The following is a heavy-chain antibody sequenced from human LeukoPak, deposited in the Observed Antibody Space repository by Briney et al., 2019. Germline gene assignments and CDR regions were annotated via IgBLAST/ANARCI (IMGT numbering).Heavy chain of an antibody. J-gene: IGHJ4*02. CDR1: GFTFSSYG. CDR2: ISGSGGST. D-gene: IGHD3-22*01. Sequence: PGGSLRLSCAASGFTFSSYGMSWVRQAPGKGLEWVSAISGSGGSTYYADSVKGRFTISRDNSKNTLYLQMNSLRAEDTAVYYCAKDYDSSGYYRYFDYWGQGTLVTVSS. CDR3: AKDYDSSGYYRYFDY. V-gene: IGHV3-23*01.